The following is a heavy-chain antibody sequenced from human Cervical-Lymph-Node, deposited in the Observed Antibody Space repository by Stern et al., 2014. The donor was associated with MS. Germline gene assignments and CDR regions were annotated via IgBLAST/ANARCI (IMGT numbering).Heavy chain of an antibody. J-gene: IGHJ6*02. CDR2: ISYDGSKK. Sequence: VQLVESGGGVVQPGRSLRLSCAASGFTFSSCGMHWVRQAPGKGLEGVAVISYDGSKKYYPDSVKGRFTISRDNSKNTLYLQMNSLRAEDTAVYYCAKGGGLDHWGYYGMDVWGQGTTVTVSS. D-gene: IGHD2-15*01. CDR1: GFTFSSCG. V-gene: IGHV3-30*18. CDR3: AKGGGLDHWGYYGMDV.